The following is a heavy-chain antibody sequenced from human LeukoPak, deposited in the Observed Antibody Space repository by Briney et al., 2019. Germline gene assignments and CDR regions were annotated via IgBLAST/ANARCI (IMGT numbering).Heavy chain of an antibody. Sequence: SGPTLVKPTQTLTLTCTFSGFSLSTSGVGVGWIRQPPGKALEWLALIYWDDDKRYSPSLKSRVTITKDTSKNQVVLTMTNMDPVDTATYYCAHQDVRGIAVAGSWFDPWGQGTLVTVSS. CDR3: AHQDVRGIAVAGSWFDP. CDR2: IYWDDDK. D-gene: IGHD6-19*01. CDR1: GFSLSTSGVG. J-gene: IGHJ5*02. V-gene: IGHV2-5*02.